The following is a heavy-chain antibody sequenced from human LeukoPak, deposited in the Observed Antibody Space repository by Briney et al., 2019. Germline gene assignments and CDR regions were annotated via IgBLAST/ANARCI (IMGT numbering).Heavy chain of an antibody. D-gene: IGHD3-22*01. V-gene: IGHV3-23*05. CDR2: IYKNGREK. Sequence: GGSLRLSCAASGFIFRSYGMNWVRQAPGKGLEWVSGIYKNGREKYGDSVKGRFTISRDNSKNTLYLQMNSLRAEDTAVHYCAKVSAYYGSSGYYYVWGQGTLVTVSS. CDR1: GFIFRSYG. J-gene: IGHJ4*02. CDR3: AKVSAYYGSSGYYYV.